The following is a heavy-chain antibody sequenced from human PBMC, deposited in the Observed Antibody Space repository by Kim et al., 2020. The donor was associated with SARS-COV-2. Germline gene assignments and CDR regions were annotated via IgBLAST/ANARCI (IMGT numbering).Heavy chain of an antibody. Sequence: ASVKVSCKASGYTFTNYAMNWVRQAPGQRLEWMGWINAGNGNTKYSQKFQGRVTIAGDTSASTAYMELSSLRSEDTAVYYCARGYRDSSGYSSSNWFDPWGQGTLVTVSS. J-gene: IGHJ5*02. D-gene: IGHD6-13*01. CDR3: ARGYRDSSGYSSSNWFDP. CDR2: INAGNGNT. CDR1: GYTFTNYA. V-gene: IGHV1-3*01.